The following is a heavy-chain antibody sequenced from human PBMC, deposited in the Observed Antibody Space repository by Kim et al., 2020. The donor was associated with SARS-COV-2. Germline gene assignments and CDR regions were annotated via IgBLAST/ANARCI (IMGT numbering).Heavy chain of an antibody. V-gene: IGHV3-64D*09. D-gene: IGHD6-13*01. CDR3: VKGKSSSWKDWFDP. J-gene: IGHJ5*02. CDR2: ISSNGGST. CDR1: GFTFSSYA. Sequence: GGSLRLSCSASGFTFSSYAMHWVRQAPGKGLEYVSAISSNGGSTYYADSVKGRFTISRDNSKNTLYLQMSSLRAEDTAVYYCVKGKSSSWKDWFDPWGQGTLVTVSS.